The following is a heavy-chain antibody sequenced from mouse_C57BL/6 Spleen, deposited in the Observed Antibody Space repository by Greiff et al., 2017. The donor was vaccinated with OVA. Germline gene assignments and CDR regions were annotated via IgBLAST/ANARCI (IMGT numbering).Heavy chain of an antibody. D-gene: IGHD2-4*01. CDR3: ARGGDYDRDPFDY. V-gene: IGHV3-6*01. CDR1: GYSITSGYY. Sequence: EVQLVESGPGLVKPSQSLSLTCSVTGYSITSGYYWNWIRQFPGNKLEWMGYISYDGSNNYNPSLKNRISITRDTSKNQFFLKLNSVTTEDTATYYCARGGDYDRDPFDYWGQGTTLTVSS. CDR2: ISYDGSN. J-gene: IGHJ2*01.